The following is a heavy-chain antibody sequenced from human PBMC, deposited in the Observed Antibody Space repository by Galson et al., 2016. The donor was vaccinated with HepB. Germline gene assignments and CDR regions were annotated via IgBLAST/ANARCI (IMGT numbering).Heavy chain of an antibody. CDR1: GFTFSAYA. Sequence: SLRLSCAASGFTFSAYAMTWVRQAPGKGLEWVSGISGSSVTINYADSVQGRFTISRDNSRNTLYLQMNSLRAEDTAIYYCAKHPAEGTVDYSDYWGPGTLVTVSS. D-gene: IGHD1-26*01. V-gene: IGHV3-23*01. J-gene: IGHJ4*02. CDR2: ISGSSVTI. CDR3: AKHPAEGTVDYSDY.